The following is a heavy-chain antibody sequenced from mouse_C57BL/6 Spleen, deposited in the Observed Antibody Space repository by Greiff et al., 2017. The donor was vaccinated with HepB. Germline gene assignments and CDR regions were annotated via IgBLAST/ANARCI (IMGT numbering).Heavy chain of an antibody. CDR1: GYTFTDYY. J-gene: IGHJ3*01. V-gene: IGHV1-26*01. Sequence: VQLQQSGPELVKPGASVKISCKASGYTFTDYYMNWVKQSHGKSLEWIGDINPNNGGTSYNQKFKGKATLTVDKSSSTAYMELRSLTSEDSAVYYCARSVRDWFAYWGQGTLVTVSA. CDR3: ARSVRDWFAY. CDR2: INPNNGGT. D-gene: IGHD2-2*01.